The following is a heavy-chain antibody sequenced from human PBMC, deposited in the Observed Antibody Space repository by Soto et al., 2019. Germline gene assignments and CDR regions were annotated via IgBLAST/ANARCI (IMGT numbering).Heavy chain of an antibody. J-gene: IGHJ6*02. V-gene: IGHV4-30-4*01. D-gene: IGHD2-21*01. CDR1: GGSISSGDYY. Sequence: PSETLSLTCTVSGGSISSGDYYWSWIRQPPGKGLEWIGYIYYSGSTYYNPSLKSRVTISVDTSKNQFSLKLSSVTAADTAVYYCTRSSIAYGMDVWGQGTTVTV. CDR2: IYYSGST. CDR3: TRSSIAYGMDV.